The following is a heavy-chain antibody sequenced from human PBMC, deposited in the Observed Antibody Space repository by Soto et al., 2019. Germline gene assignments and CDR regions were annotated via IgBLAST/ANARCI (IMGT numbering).Heavy chain of an antibody. V-gene: IGHV4-31*03. CDR3: ASALAADGRNPFDC. CDR2: IYYRGTT. J-gene: IGHJ4*02. CDR1: GGSITSGGSY. Sequence: SETLSLTCSVSGGSITSGGSYWSWIRQHPGKGLEWIGYIYYRGTTYSNPSLKSRVTISVDTSKNQFSLNLTSVTAADTAVYYCASALAADGRNPFDCWGQGTQVTV. D-gene: IGHD6-13*01.